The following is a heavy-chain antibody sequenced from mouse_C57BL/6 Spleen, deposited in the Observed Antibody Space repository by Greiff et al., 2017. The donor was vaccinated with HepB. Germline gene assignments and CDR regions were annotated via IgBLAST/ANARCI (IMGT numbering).Heavy chain of an antibody. V-gene: IGHV8-12*01. CDR1: GFSLSTSGMG. J-gene: IGHJ1*03. D-gene: IGHD2-4*01. Sequence: QVTLKVCGPGILQSSQTLSLTCSFSGFSLSTSGMGVSWIRQPSGKGLEWLAHIYWDDDKRYNPSLKSRLTISKDTSRNQVFLKITSVDTADTATYYCARSYYDYDAWYFDVWGTGTTVTVSS. CDR3: ARSYYDYDAWYFDV. CDR2: IYWDDDK.